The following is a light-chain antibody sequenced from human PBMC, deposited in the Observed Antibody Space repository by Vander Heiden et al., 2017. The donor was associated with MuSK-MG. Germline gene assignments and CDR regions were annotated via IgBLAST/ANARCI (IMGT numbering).Light chain of an antibody. CDR1: QDISNY. J-gene: IGKJ4*01. V-gene: IGKV1-33*01. Sequence: DIQMTQSPSSLSASVGDRVTITCQASQDISNYLNWYQQKPGKAPKLLIYDASNLETRVPSRFSGSGSGTDFTFTISSLQPEDIATYYCQQDDNLPLTFGGGTKVXIK. CDR2: DAS. CDR3: QQDDNLPLT.